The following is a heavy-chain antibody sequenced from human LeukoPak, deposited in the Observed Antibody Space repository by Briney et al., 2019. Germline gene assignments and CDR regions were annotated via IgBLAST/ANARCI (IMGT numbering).Heavy chain of an antibody. V-gene: IGHV3-49*03. Sequence: PGGSLRLSCTASGFTFGDYVMSWFRQAPGKGLEWVGFIRSKAYGGTTEYAASVKGKFIISRDDSKSIAYLRMYSLKSEDTAVYYCTRGSDTIFGVPRDGFDYWGQGTLVTVSS. CDR1: GFTFGDYV. CDR3: TRGSDTIFGVPRDGFDY. CDR2: IRSKAYGGTT. D-gene: IGHD3-3*01. J-gene: IGHJ4*02.